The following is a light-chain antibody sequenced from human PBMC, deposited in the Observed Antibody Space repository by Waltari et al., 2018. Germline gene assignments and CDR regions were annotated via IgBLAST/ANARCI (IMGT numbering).Light chain of an antibody. J-gene: IGKJ4*01. Sequence: DIQLTQSPSFLSAPVRDRVTVPCRASQGISTYLSWFQQKPGKAPKLLIYSASTLQSGVPSRFSGSGSGTEFSLTISSLQPEDFATYYCQQLNSYPLTFGGGTKVEIK. V-gene: IGKV1-9*01. CDR2: SAS. CDR3: QQLNSYPLT. CDR1: QGISTY.